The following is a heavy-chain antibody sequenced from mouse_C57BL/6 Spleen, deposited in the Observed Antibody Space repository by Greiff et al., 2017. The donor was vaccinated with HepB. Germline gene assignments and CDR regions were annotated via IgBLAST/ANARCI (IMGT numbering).Heavy chain of an antibody. CDR2: ISSGGSYT. V-gene: IGHV5-6*02. Sequence: DVKLVESGGDLVKPGGSLKLSCAASGFTFSSYGMSWVRQTPDKRLEWVATISSGGSYTYYPDSVKGRFTISRDNAKNTLYLQMRSLKSEDTAMYYCARLYLLLRLYAMDYWGQGTSVTVSS. CDR3: ARLYLLLRLYAMDY. D-gene: IGHD1-1*01. J-gene: IGHJ4*01. CDR1: GFTFSSYG.